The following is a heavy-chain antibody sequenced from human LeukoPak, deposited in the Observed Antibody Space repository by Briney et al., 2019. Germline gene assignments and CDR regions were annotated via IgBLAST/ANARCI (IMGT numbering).Heavy chain of an antibody. CDR2: ISAYNGNT. D-gene: IGHD4-17*01. Sequence: APVKVSCKASGYTFTSYGISWVRRAPGQGLEWMGWISAYNGNTNYAQKLQGRVTMTTDTSTSTAYMELRSLRSDDTAVYYCARVEADYGDYYFDYWGQGTLVTVSS. V-gene: IGHV1-18*01. CDR3: ARVEADYGDYYFDY. J-gene: IGHJ4*02. CDR1: GYTFTSYG.